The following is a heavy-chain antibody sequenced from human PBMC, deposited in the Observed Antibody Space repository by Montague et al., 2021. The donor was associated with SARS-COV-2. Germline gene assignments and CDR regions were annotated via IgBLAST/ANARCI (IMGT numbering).Heavy chain of an antibody. CDR2: TNHNGGT. V-gene: IGHV4-34*01. Sequence: SETLSLTCAVSGVSLSAAFWSWVRQPPGKRLELIGETNHNGGTNYNPSLRSRGTISVDTSTNPFSLNVKPVSAADTAVYFCGRLFGNNGYNRFDPWGQGTLVTVSS. CDR3: GRLFGNNGYNRFDP. J-gene: IGHJ5*02. D-gene: IGHD5-24*01. CDR1: GVSLSAAF.